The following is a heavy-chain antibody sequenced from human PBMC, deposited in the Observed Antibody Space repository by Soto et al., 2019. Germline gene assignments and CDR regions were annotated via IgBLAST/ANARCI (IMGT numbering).Heavy chain of an antibody. CDR1: GGSIRSYY. Sequence: PSETLSLTCSVSGGSIRSYYWSWIRQSPEKGLEWIGYFYHSGNSNYNPSLKSRVTISVDTSKNQLSLSLRSVTAADTAVYFCARIYSVDQYGSVNGGLDVWGQGTTVTVSS. CDR3: ARIYSVDQYGSVNGGLDV. J-gene: IGHJ6*02. CDR2: FYHSGNS. D-gene: IGHD3-10*01. V-gene: IGHV4-59*01.